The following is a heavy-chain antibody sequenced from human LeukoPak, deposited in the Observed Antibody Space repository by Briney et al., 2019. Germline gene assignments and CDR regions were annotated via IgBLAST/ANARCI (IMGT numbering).Heavy chain of an antibody. J-gene: IGHJ4*02. V-gene: IGHV3-48*03. CDR1: GFTFSSYE. CDR2: ISSSGSTI. CDR3: ARAPQGGYFDY. D-gene: IGHD2-15*01. Sequence: GVSLTLSCADSGFTFSSYEMNWVRQAPGTGLEWVSYISSSGSTIYYADSVKGRFTISRDNSKNTLYLQMNSLRAEDTAVYYCARAPQGGYFDYWGQGTLVTVSS.